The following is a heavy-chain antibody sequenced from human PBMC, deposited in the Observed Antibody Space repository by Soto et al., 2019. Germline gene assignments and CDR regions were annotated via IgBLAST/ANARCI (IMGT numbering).Heavy chain of an antibody. CDR1: GYTFTSYG. Sequence: ASVKVSCKASGYTFTSYGISRVRQAPGQGLEWMGWISAYNGNTNYAQKLQGRVTMTTDTSTSTAYMELRSLRSDDTAVYYCAASYYDILTGTNWFDPWGQGTLVTVSS. J-gene: IGHJ5*02. CDR3: AASYYDILTGTNWFDP. V-gene: IGHV1-18*04. D-gene: IGHD3-9*01. CDR2: ISAYNGNT.